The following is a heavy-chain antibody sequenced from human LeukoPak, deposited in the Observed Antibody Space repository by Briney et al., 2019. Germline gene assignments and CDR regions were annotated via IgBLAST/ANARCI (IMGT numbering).Heavy chain of an antibody. Sequence: GGSLRLSCAASGFTVSSNYMSWVRQAPGKGLEWVSSISSSSSYIYYADSVKGRFTISRDNAKNSLYLQMNSLRAEDTAVYYCARDGSGSYLGAFDIWGQGTMVTVSS. D-gene: IGHD3-10*01. CDR2: ISSSSSYI. CDR3: ARDGSGSYLGAFDI. J-gene: IGHJ3*02. CDR1: GFTVSSNY. V-gene: IGHV3-21*01.